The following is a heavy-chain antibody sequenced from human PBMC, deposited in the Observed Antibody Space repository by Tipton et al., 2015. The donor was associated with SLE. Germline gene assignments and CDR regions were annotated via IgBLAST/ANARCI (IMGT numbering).Heavy chain of an antibody. D-gene: IGHD3-9*01. CDR1: GESFTGYY. CDR3: ARGSTSVSRTVWYDVLTGYYKPRFDY. CDR2: INYSGNT. Sequence: TLSLTCAVYGESFTGYYWTWIRQPPGKGLEWIGQINYSGNTYYNPSLKSRLTISVDTSKNQFSLKVSSVTAADTAVYYCARGSTSVSRTVWYDVLTGYYKPRFDYWGQGTLVSVSS. V-gene: IGHV4-34*01. J-gene: IGHJ4*02.